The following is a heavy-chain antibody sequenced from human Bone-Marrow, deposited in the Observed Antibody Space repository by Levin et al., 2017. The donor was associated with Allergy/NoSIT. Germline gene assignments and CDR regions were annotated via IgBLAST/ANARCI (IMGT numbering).Heavy chain of an antibody. CDR1: GGSLSSNNW. CDR2: TYHSGST. V-gene: IGHV4-4*02. Sequence: GSLRLSCAVSGGSLSSNNWWSWVRQSPGKGLEWIGETYHSGSTNYNPSLKSRVTISVDKSKSQFSLKLTFVTAADTAIYYCARRSGPFDYWGQGKLVTVSS. J-gene: IGHJ4*02. CDR3: ARRSGPFDY. D-gene: IGHD3-10*01.